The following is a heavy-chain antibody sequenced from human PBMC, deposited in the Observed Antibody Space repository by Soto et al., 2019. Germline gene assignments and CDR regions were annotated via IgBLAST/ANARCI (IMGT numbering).Heavy chain of an antibody. Sequence: VKVSCKASGYSFTSFDINWVRQATGQGPEWMGWMNPNNGNTGFAQKFQGRVTMTRDTSISTAYMELSSLTSEDTAVYYCARGKTQGCDFWGQGTLVTVSS. V-gene: IGHV1-8*01. CDR2: MNPNNGNT. CDR1: GYSFTSFD. CDR3: ARGKTQGCDF. J-gene: IGHJ4*02.